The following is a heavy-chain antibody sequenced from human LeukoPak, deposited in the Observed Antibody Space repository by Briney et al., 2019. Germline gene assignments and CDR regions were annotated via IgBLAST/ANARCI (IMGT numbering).Heavy chain of an antibody. D-gene: IGHD3-3*01. CDR3: ARSHLEWLFL. J-gene: IGHJ4*02. CDR2: IYHSGTT. V-gene: IGHV4-39*07. CDR1: GGSISSNNYY. Sequence: SETLSLTCTVSGGSISSNNYYWGWIRQPPGRGLEWIGSIYHSGTTSYNPSLKSRVTISVDTSKNQFSLKLSSVTAADTAVYYCARSHLEWLFLWGQGTLVTVSS.